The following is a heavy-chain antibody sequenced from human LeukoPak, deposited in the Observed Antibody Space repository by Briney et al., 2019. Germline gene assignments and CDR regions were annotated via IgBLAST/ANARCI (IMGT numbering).Heavy chain of an antibody. CDR2: IYTSGST. CDR3: AREDRTSGYYYGIDY. CDR1: GGSISSYY. D-gene: IGHD3-22*01. Sequence: SETLSPTCTVSGGSISSYYWSWIRQPAGKGLEWIGRIYTSGSTNYNPSLKSRVTMSVDTSKNQFSLKLSSVTAADTAVYYCAREDRTSGYYYGIDYWGQGTLVTVSS. J-gene: IGHJ4*02. V-gene: IGHV4-4*07.